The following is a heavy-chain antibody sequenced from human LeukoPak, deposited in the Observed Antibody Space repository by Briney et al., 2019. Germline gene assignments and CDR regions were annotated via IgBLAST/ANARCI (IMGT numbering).Heavy chain of an antibody. CDR1: GFTFSSYS. Sequence: GGSLRLSCAASGFTFSSYSMNWVRQAPGKGLEWVAFIRYDGSNKYYADSVKGRFTISRDNSKNTLYLQMNSLRSEDTAVYYCARSPMITFGGVYFEAFSYWDQGTLVTVSS. CDR3: ARSPMITFGGVYFEAFSY. J-gene: IGHJ4*02. D-gene: IGHD3-16*01. V-gene: IGHV3-30*02. CDR2: IRYDGSNK.